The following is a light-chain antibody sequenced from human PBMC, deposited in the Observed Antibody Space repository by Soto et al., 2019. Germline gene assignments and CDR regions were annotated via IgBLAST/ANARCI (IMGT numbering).Light chain of an antibody. V-gene: IGLV2-8*01. CDR1: SSDVGGYNY. CDR2: EVY. Sequence: QSAPTQPPSASGSPGQSVTFSCTGTSSDVGGYNYVSWYQQYPGKAPKLMIYEVYKRPSGVPDRFSGSKSGNTASLTVSGXXXXXXXXXXCSAYAGSSTWVFGGGTQLTVL. J-gene: IGLJ2*01. CDR3: SAYAGSSTWV.